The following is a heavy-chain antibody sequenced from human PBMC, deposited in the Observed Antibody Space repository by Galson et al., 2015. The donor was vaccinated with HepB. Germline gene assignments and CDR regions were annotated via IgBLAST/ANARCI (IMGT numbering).Heavy chain of an antibody. Sequence: SVKVSCKASGYTFTSYGISWVRQAPGQGLEWMGWISAYNGNTNYAQKLQGRVTMTTDTSTSTAYMELRSLRSDDTAVYYCARDAPYYYDNSWFDPWGQGTLVTVSS. CDR2: ISAYNGNT. V-gene: IGHV1-18*04. D-gene: IGHD3-22*01. CDR3: ARDAPYYYDNSWFDP. CDR1: GYTFTSYG. J-gene: IGHJ5*02.